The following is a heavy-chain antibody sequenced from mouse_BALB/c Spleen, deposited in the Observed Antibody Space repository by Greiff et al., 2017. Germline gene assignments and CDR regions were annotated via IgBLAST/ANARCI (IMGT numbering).Heavy chain of an antibody. J-gene: IGHJ2*01. CDR1: GYSITSDYA. CDR3: ARRGVIYSAHYFDY. V-gene: IGHV3-2*02. Sequence: EVKVEESGPGLVQPSQSLSLTCTVTGYSITSDYAWNWLRQFPGNKLEWMGYISYSGSTSYNPSLKSRISITRDTSKNQFFLQLNSVTTEDTATYYCARRGVIYSAHYFDYWGQGTTLTVSS. CDR2: ISYSGST. D-gene: IGHD1-1*01.